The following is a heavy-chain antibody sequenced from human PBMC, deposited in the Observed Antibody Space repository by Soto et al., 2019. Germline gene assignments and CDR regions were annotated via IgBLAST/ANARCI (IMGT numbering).Heavy chain of an antibody. CDR3: ARLWPLTTHHDAFDI. CDR2: IYYSGST. J-gene: IGHJ3*02. Sequence: QVQLQESGPGLVKPSETLSLTCTVSGGSISSYYWSWIRQPPGKGLEWIGYIYYSGSTNYNPSLKSRVTISVDTSKNQFSLKLSSVTAADTAVYYRARLWPLTTHHDAFDIWGQGTMVTVSS. CDR1: GGSISSYY. V-gene: IGHV4-59*01. D-gene: IGHD4-4*01.